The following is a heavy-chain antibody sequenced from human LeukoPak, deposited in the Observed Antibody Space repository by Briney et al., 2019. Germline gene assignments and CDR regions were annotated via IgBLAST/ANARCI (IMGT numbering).Heavy chain of an antibody. CDR3: ARDKRYSGYDLREPLFDY. CDR2: IIPILGIA. Sequence: ASVKVSCKASGGTFSSYAISWVRQAPGQGLEWMGRIIPILGIANYAQKFQGRVTITADKSTSTAYMELSSLRSEDTAVYYCARDKRYSGYDLREPLFDYWGQGTLVTVSS. D-gene: IGHD5-12*01. J-gene: IGHJ4*02. V-gene: IGHV1-69*04. CDR1: GGTFSSYA.